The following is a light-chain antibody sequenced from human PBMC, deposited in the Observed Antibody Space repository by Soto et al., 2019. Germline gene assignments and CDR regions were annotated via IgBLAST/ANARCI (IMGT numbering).Light chain of an antibody. Sequence: EIRLTQSPGTLSLSPGERATLSCRASQSVSGSYLAWYQQKPGQAPRLLIYGASSRATGIPDRFSGSGSGTDFTLTISRLEPEDFAVYYSQQYGSSPLTFGRGTKVDI. CDR2: GAS. V-gene: IGKV3-20*01. J-gene: IGKJ4*01. CDR1: QSVSGSY. CDR3: QQYGSSPLT.